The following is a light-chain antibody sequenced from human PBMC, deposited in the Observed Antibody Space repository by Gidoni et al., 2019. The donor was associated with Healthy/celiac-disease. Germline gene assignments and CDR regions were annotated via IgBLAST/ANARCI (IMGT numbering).Light chain of an antibody. CDR2: DAS. V-gene: IGKV1-33*01. CDR1: QDISNY. J-gene: IGKJ4*01. CDR3: QQYDNLPLT. Sequence: DIQMNQSPSSLSASVGDRVTITCQASQDISNYLNWYQQKPGKAPKLLIYDASNLETGVPSRFSGSGSGTDFTFTISSLQPEDIATYYCQQYDNLPLTFGGGTKVEIK.